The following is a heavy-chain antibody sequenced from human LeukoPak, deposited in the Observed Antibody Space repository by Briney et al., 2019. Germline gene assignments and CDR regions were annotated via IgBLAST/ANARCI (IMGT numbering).Heavy chain of an antibody. CDR2: IFHSGST. V-gene: IGHV4-59*01. CDR1: GGSISTYY. CDR3: ARGGGYASPIGY. J-gene: IGHJ4*02. Sequence: SETLSLTCTLSGGSISTYYWSWIRQPPGKGREWIGYIFHSGSTNYNPSLKSRITISVDTSKNQFSLKLSAVTAADTAVYYCARGGGYASPIGYWGQGALVTVSS. D-gene: IGHD5-12*01.